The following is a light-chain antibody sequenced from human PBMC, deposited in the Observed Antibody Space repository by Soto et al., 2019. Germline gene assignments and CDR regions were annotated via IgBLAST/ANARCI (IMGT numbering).Light chain of an antibody. CDR2: DVS. V-gene: IGLV2-14*01. CDR3: SSYTSSSTPYWV. J-gene: IGLJ3*02. Sequence: QPVLTQPASVSGSPGQSITISCTGTSSDVGGYNYVSWYQQHPGKAPKLMIYDVSNRPSGVSNRFSGSKSGNTASLTISGLQAEDEADYYCSSYTSSSTPYWVFGGGTQLTVL. CDR1: SSDVGGYNY.